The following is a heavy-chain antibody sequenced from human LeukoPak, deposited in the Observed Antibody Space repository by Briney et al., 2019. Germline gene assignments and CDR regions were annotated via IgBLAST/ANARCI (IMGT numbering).Heavy chain of an antibody. D-gene: IGHD1-26*01. J-gene: IGHJ4*02. CDR2: ITSSSDTI. Sequence: GGSLRLSCAASGFTFSSYSMNWVRQAPGKGLEWISYITSSSDTIYYADSVKGRFTISRDNAKNSLYLQMNSLRAEDTAVYYCARSVGHIDYWGQGTLVTVSS. V-gene: IGHV3-48*01. CDR1: GFTFSSYS. CDR3: ARSVGHIDY.